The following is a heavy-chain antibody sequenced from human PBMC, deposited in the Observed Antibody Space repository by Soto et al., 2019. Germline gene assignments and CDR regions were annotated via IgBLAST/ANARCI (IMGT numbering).Heavy chain of an antibody. D-gene: IGHD2-15*01. Sequence: GGSLRLSCAASGFTFSSYAMSWVRQAPGKGLEWVSAISGSGGSTYYADSVKGRFTISRDNSKNTLYLQMNSLRAEDTAVYYCAKDLSCSGGSCYSAYWGQGTLVTVSS. CDR3: AKDLSCSGGSCYSAY. J-gene: IGHJ4*02. CDR1: GFTFSSYA. V-gene: IGHV3-23*01. CDR2: ISGSGGST.